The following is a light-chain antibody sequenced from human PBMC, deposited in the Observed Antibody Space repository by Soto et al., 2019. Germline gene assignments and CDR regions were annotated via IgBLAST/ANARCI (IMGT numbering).Light chain of an antibody. Sequence: DIQMTQSPSSLSASVGDRVTITCQASQDITNYLSWYQQKPGKAPKLLIYDASDLETGVTSRFSGSGSGTYCTFTISSLQPEDIATYYCQQYDDLPLTFGGGTKVEI. CDR1: QDITNY. CDR2: DAS. J-gene: IGKJ4*01. CDR3: QQYDDLPLT. V-gene: IGKV1-33*01.